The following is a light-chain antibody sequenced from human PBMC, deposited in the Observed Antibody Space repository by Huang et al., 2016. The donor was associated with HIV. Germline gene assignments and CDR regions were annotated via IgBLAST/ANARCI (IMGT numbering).Light chain of an antibody. CDR3: QRSFSVRRT. CDR2: TAS. CDR1: QNITKS. V-gene: IGKV1-39*01. J-gene: IGKJ1*01. Sequence: DIQMTQSPPSLSASVGDRVTFTCRANQNITKSLNWYQQKPGKAPKLLIYTASTLESGGPSRFSGSGSGSRFTVNIVNLQPESFATYYCQRSFSVRRTFGRGTTLEIK.